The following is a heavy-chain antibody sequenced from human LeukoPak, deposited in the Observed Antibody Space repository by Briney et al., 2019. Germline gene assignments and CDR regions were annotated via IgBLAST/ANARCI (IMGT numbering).Heavy chain of an antibody. CDR3: ARSPEPHYYGSGGGYFDY. CDR1: GYTFTSYA. CDR2: INAGNGNT. J-gene: IGHJ4*02. Sequence: ASVKVSCKASGYTFTSYAMHWVRQAPGQRLEWMGWINAGNGNTKYSQEFQGRVTITRDTSASTAYMELSSLRSEDMAVYYCARSPEPHYYGSGGGYFDYWGQGTLVTVSS. V-gene: IGHV1-3*03. D-gene: IGHD3-10*01.